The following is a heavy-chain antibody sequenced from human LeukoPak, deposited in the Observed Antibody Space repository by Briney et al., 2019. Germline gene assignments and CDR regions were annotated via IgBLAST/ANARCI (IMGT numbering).Heavy chain of an antibody. CDR1: GFTFSSYS. J-gene: IGHJ4*02. D-gene: IGHD4-17*01. V-gene: IGHV3-23*01. CDR2: ISGGGTST. Sequence: GGSLRLSCAASGFTFSSYSMNWVRQAPGKGLEWVSIISGGGTSTFYADSVKGRFTISRDNSKNTMYLQMNSLTAEDTAVYYCAKARGGDYADYWGQGTLVTVSS. CDR3: AKARGGDYADY.